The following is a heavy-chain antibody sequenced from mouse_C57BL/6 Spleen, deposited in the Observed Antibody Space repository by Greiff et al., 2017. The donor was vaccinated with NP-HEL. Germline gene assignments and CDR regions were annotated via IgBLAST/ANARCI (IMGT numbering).Heavy chain of an antibody. V-gene: IGHV1-81*01. D-gene: IGHD2-5*01. CDR3: ARLYSKDAMDY. Sequence: QVTLKESGAELARPGASVKLSCKASGYTFTSYGISWVKQRTGQGLEWIGEIYPRSGNTYYNEKFKGKATLTADKSSSTAYMELRSLTSEDSAVYFCARLYSKDAMDYWGQGTSVTVSS. CDR2: IYPRSGNT. J-gene: IGHJ4*01. CDR1: GYTFTSYG.